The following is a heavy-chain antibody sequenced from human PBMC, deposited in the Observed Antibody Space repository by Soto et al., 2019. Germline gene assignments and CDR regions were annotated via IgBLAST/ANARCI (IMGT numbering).Heavy chain of an antibody. D-gene: IGHD4-4*01. CDR1: GFAFNSYG. V-gene: IGHV3-33*01. CDR2: VWYDGSNK. CDR3: ARDCLLTNSCVGGY. Sequence: QVQLVESGGGVVQPGRSLRLSCAASGFAFNSYGMNWVRQAPGKRLKWVAVVWYDGSNKYYADSVKGQFTISRDNSKNTLNLQMNSLRAKDTAVYYFARDCLLTNSCVGGYWGQGTLVTVSS. J-gene: IGHJ4*02.